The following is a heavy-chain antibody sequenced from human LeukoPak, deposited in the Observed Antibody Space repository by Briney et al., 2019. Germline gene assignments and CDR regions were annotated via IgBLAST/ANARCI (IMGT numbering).Heavy chain of an antibody. V-gene: IGHV3-30*04. CDR2: ISYDGTYA. Sequence: GGSLRLSCAASGFTFSSYEMNWVRQAPGKRLEWVGDISYDGTYASYAGSVRGRFTISRDNSKNTLYLQMNSLRTEDTAVYYCATESSLSNWGLGTLVTVSS. D-gene: IGHD2/OR15-2a*01. CDR3: ATESSLSN. CDR1: GFTFSSYE. J-gene: IGHJ4*02.